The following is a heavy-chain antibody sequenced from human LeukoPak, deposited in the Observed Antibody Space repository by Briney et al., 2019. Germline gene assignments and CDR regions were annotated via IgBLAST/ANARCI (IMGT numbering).Heavy chain of an antibody. CDR3: ARGYYDILTGYPVPFDY. CDR1: GYTFTSYD. CDR2: MNPNSGNT. V-gene: IGHV1-8*02. J-gene: IGHJ4*02. D-gene: IGHD3-9*01. Sequence: ASVKVSCKASGYTFTSYDINWVRQATGQGLEWMGWMNPNSGNTGYAQKLQGRVTMTTDTSTSTAYMELRSLRSDDTAVYYCARGYYDILTGYPVPFDYWGQGTLVTVSS.